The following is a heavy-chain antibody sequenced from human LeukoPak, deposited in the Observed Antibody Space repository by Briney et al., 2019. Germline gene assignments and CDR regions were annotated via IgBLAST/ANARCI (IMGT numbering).Heavy chain of an antibody. V-gene: IGHV1-2*02. CDR2: INPNSGDT. D-gene: IGHD3-10*01. J-gene: IGHJ4*02. CDR3: ATSGSYSPKFDY. CDR1: AYTFTGYF. Sequence: DSVKVSCKASAYTFTGYFIHWVRQAPGQGLEWLGWINPNSGDTKYSRKYQGRVTMTRDTSISTAYMGVTRLRSDDTAVYYCATSGSYSPKFDYWGQGTSVTVS.